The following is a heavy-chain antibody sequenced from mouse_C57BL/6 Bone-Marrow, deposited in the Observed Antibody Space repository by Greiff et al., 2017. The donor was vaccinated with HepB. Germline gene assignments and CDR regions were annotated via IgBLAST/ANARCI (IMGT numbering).Heavy chain of an antibody. V-gene: IGHV1-62-2*01. Sequence: VHLVESGAELVKPGASVKLSCKASGYTFTEYTIHWVKQRSGQGLEWIGWFYPGSGSIKYNEKFKDKATLTADKSSSTVYMELSRLTSEDSAVYFCARHIYYYGSRRAMDYWGQGTSVTVSS. CDR3: ARHIYYYGSRRAMDY. CDR1: GYTFTEYT. D-gene: IGHD1-1*01. CDR2: FYPGSGSI. J-gene: IGHJ4*01.